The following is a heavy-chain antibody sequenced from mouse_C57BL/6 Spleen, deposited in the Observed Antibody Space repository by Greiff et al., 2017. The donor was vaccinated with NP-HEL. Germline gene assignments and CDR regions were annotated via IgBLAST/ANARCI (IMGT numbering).Heavy chain of an antibody. Sequence: VQLQQPGAELVKPGASVKLSCKASGYTFTSYWMHWVKQRPGQGLEWIGMIHPNSGSTNYNEKFKSKATLTVDKSSSTAYMQLSSLTSEDSAVYYCARRSSGYQAWFAYWGQGTLVTVSA. CDR3: ARRSSGYQAWFAY. V-gene: IGHV1-64*01. CDR2: IHPNSGST. J-gene: IGHJ3*01. D-gene: IGHD3-2*02. CDR1: GYTFTSYW.